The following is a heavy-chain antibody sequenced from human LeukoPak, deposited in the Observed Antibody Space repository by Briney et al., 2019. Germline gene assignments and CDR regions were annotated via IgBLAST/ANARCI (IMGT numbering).Heavy chain of an antibody. CDR1: GGSISSSSYY. CDR3: ARDTRVHYYDSSGPVDY. Sequence: PSETLSLTCTVSGGSISSSSYYWGWIRQPPGKGLEWIGSIYYSGSTYYNPSLKSRVTISVDTSKNHLSLKLSSVTAADTAVYYCARDTRVHYYDSSGPVDYWGQGTLVTVSS. V-gene: IGHV4-39*07. J-gene: IGHJ4*02. CDR2: IYYSGST. D-gene: IGHD3-22*01.